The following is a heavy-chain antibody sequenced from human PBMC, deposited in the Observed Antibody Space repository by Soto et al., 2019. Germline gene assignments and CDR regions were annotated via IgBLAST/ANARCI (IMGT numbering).Heavy chain of an antibody. V-gene: IGHV3-21*01. CDR3: ARALDFWSGYYFGAQAYNYYMDV. CDR1: GFTFSSYS. D-gene: IGHD3-3*01. J-gene: IGHJ6*03. Sequence: GGSLRLSCAASGFTFSSYSMNWVRQAPGKGLEWVSSISSSSSYIYYADSVKGRFTISRDNAKNSLYLQMNSLRAEDTAVYYCARALDFWSGYYFGAQAYNYYMDVWGKGTTVTVSS. CDR2: ISSSSSYI.